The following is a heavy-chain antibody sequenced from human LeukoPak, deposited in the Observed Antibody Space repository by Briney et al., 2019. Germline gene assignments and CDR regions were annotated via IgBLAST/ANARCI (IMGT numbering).Heavy chain of an antibody. D-gene: IGHD6-6*01. V-gene: IGHV3-53*01. Sequence: GGSLRLSCAASGFAVSSNHMNWVRQAPGKGLEWVSVIFNGGSTYYADSVKGRFTISRDNSKNTLYLQMNSLRVEDTAVYYCARHKFEYSSSSRYYYYYMDVWGKGTTVTVSS. CDR3: ARHKFEYSSSSRYYYYYMDV. CDR1: GFAVSSNH. CDR2: IFNGGST. J-gene: IGHJ6*03.